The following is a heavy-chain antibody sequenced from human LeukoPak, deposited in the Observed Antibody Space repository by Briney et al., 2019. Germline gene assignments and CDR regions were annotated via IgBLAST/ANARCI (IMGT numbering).Heavy chain of an antibody. D-gene: IGHD1-26*01. CDR2: INPSGSST. CDR3: ARDNSVGETAWWFDP. CDR1: GYSFTSYY. Sequence: ASVKVSCKASGYSFTSYYMHWVRQAPGQGLEWMGLINPSGSSTTYAQRFQGRVTMTMDIYTSTDYLELTSLTSDDTAMYYCARDNSVGETAWWFDPWGQGTLVTVSS. V-gene: IGHV1-46*01. J-gene: IGHJ5*02.